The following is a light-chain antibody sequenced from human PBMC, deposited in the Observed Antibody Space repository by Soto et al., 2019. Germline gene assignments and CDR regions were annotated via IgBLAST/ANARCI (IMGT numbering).Light chain of an antibody. CDR1: SSNIGAGYD. J-gene: IGLJ3*02. CDR2: ASN. Sequence: QSVLTQPPSVSGAPGQRVTISCTGSSSNIGAGYDVQWYQQLPGTVPKLLIYASNNRPSGVPDRFSGSKSDTSASLAIPGLQAEDEADYYCQSFDSSLTVWVFGGGTKLTVL. V-gene: IGLV1-40*01. CDR3: QSFDSSLTVWV.